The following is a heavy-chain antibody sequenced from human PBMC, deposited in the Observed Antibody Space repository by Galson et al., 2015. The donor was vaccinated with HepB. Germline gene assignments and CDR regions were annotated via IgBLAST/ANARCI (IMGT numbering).Heavy chain of an antibody. V-gene: IGHV2-70*11. CDR3: ARINRVGATSFDY. Sequence: PALVKPTQTLTLTCTFSGFSLSTSGMCVSWIRQPPGKALEWLARIDWDDDKYYSTSLKTRLTISKDTSKNQVVLTMTNVDPVDTATYYCARINRVGATSFDYWGQGTLVTVSS. J-gene: IGHJ4*02. CDR1: GFSLSTSGMC. D-gene: IGHD1-26*01. CDR2: IDWDDDK.